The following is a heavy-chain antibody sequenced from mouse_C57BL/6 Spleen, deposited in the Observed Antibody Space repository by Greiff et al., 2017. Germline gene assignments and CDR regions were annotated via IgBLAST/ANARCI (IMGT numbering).Heavy chain of an antibody. V-gene: IGHV5-17*01. Sequence: EVKLMESGGGLVKPGGSLKLSCAASGFTFSDYGMHWVRQAPEKGLEWVAYISSGSSTIYYADTAKGRFTISRDNAKNTLFLQMTSLRSEDTAMYYCARPLYYLAMDYWGQGTSVTVSS. J-gene: IGHJ4*01. CDR2: ISSGSSTI. CDR1: GFTFSDYG. CDR3: ARPLYYLAMDY.